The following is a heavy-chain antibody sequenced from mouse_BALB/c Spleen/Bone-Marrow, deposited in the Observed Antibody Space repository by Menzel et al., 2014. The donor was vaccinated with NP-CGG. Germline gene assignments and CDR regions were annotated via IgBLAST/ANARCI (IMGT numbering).Heavy chain of an antibody. Sequence: VQLQQSGPELARPGVSVKIPCKGCGYIFTLDVMHWVKQRHAKSLEWIGAISTYSGNTNYNQNFRVKATMTADKSSSTAYMELARFTSEDSAIYYCARGATVVATNFDYWGQGTTLTVSS. CDR1: GYIFTLDV. J-gene: IGHJ2*01. V-gene: IGHV1-67*01. D-gene: IGHD1-1*01. CDR3: ARGATVVATNFDY. CDR2: ISTYSGNT.